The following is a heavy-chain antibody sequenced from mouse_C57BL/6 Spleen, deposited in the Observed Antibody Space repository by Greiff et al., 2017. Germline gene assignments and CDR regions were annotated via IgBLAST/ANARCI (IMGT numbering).Heavy chain of an antibody. CDR3: AGDKGDAMDY. V-gene: IGHV1-64*01. CDR1: GYTFTSYW. CDR2: IHPNSGST. D-gene: IGHD1-3*01. J-gene: IGHJ4*01. Sequence: QVQLQQSGAELVKPGASVKLSCKASGYTFTSYWMHWVKQRPGQGLEWIGMIHPNSGSTNYNEKFKSKATLTVDKSSSTAYMQLSSLTSEDAAVYYCAGDKGDAMDYWGQGTSVTVSS.